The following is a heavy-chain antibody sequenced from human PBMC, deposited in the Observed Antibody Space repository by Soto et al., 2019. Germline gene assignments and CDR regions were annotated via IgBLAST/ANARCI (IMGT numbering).Heavy chain of an antibody. CDR1: GFTFSSYA. V-gene: IGHV3-23*01. Sequence: EVQLLESGGGLVQPGGSLRLSCVVSGFTFSSYAMSWVRQAPGKGLEWVSVISSSGGSTYYADSVKGRFTISRDRSKSTLYLQMNTLRAEDTAVYYCAKEPRNWAYCFDYWGQGTLVTVSS. J-gene: IGHJ4*02. CDR2: ISSSGGST. D-gene: IGHD7-27*01. CDR3: AKEPRNWAYCFDY.